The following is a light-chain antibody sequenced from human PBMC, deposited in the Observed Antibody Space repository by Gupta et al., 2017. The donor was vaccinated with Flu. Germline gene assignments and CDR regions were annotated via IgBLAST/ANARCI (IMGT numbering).Light chain of an antibody. Sequence: QSALTQPASVSGSPGQSITISCTGTSSDVGGYNYVSWYQQHPGKAPKLMIYEVTKRPAGVASRFSGSKSGNTASLTISGLKEDDEADYYCSADTSTSTWVFGGGTKLTVL. CDR2: EVT. J-gene: IGLJ3*02. V-gene: IGLV2-14*01. CDR3: SADTSTSTWV. CDR1: SSDVGGYNY.